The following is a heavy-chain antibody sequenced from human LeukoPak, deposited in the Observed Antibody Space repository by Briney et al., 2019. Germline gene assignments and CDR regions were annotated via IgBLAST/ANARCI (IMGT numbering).Heavy chain of an antibody. CDR2: IWYDGSNK. CDR3: ARDQRYYGSGSYYNFPYFDY. V-gene: IGHV3-33*01. Sequence: GGSLRLSCAASGFTFSSYGMHWVRQAPGKGLEWVAVIWYDGSNKYYADSVKGRFTISRDNSKNTLYLQMNSPRAEDTAVYYCARDQRYYGSGSYYNFPYFDYWGQGTLVTVSS. D-gene: IGHD3-10*01. J-gene: IGHJ4*02. CDR1: GFTFSSYG.